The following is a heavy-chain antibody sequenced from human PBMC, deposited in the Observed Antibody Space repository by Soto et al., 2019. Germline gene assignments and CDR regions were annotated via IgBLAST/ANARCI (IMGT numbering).Heavy chain of an antibody. D-gene: IGHD4-17*01. CDR2: INPSGGST. J-gene: IGHJ2*01. CDR3: ARDRFSDYGDSGYFDL. CDR1: GYTFTSYY. Sequence: QVQLVQSGAEVKKPGASVKVSCKASGYTFTSYYMHWVRQAPGQGLEWMGIINPSGGSTSYAQKFQGRVTMTRDTSTSTVYMELSSLRSEDTAVYYCARDRFSDYGDSGYFDLWGRGTLDTVSS. V-gene: IGHV1-46*01.